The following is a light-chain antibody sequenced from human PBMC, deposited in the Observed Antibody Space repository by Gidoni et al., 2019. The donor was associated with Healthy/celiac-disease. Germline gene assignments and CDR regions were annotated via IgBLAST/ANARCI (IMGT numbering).Light chain of an antibody. V-gene: IGLV2-23*03. CDR3: CSYAGSSTFYYV. Sequence: QSVLTQPASVSGSPGQSITITCTGTSSDVGSYNLVSWYHQHPGKAPKLMIYEGSKRPSGVSNRFSGSKSGNTASLTISGLQAEDEADYYCCSYAGSSTFYYVFGTGTKVTVL. J-gene: IGLJ1*01. CDR1: SSDVGSYNL. CDR2: EGS.